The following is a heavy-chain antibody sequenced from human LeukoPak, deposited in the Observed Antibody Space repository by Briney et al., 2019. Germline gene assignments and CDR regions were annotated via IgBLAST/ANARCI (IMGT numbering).Heavy chain of an antibody. V-gene: IGHV3-48*03. Sequence: GGSLRLSCAASGFTFSSYEMSWVRQAPGKGLKWVSYISSSGSTTSYADSVKGRSTISRDNAKNSLNLQMNSLRAEDTAVYYCARDTGSGYYGPFDYWGQGTLVTVSS. CDR3: ARDTGSGYYGPFDY. J-gene: IGHJ4*02. D-gene: IGHD3-22*01. CDR2: ISSSGSTT. CDR1: GFTFSSYE.